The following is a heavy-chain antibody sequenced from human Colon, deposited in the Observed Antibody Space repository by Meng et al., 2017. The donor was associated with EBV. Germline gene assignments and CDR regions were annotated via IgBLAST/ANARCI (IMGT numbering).Heavy chain of an antibody. CDR3: APRKDYGAP. Sequence: VPLLGSVGALGHPGGSLGLPCAALPLTFHNYAMSWVRQAPGKGLEWVSSISDNGGSTYYADSVKGRFTVSRDNSKNTLYLQMNSLRAEDTAVYYCAPRKDYGAPWGQGTLVTVSS. CDR1: PLTFHNYA. D-gene: IGHD4-17*01. V-gene: IGHV3-23*01. CDR2: ISDNGGST. J-gene: IGHJ5*02.